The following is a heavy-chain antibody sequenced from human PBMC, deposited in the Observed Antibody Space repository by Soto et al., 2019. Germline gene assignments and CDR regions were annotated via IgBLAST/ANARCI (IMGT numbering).Heavy chain of an antibody. CDR3: AKEIRAYNCAFDS. D-gene: IGHD1-1*01. V-gene: IGHV3-23*01. CDR1: GFTFSNFA. J-gene: IGHJ4*02. CDR2: INNRGDNT. Sequence: GWSLRLSCTASGFTFSNFAMSWVRQAPGMGLEWVSSINNRGDNTFFADSVKGRFTISRDNSKNTVFLQMDSLRAEDSAIYYCAKEIRAYNCAFDSWGQGTLVTVSS.